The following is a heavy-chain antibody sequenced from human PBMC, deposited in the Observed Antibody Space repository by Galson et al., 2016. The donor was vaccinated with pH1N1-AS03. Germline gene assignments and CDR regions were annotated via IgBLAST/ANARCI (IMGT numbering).Heavy chain of an antibody. V-gene: IGHV3-9*01. CDR3: AKDIGVLMVYTEGPFDY. J-gene: IGHJ4*02. D-gene: IGHD2-8*01. Sequence: SLRLSCAASGLSFDDYAMHWVRQAPGKGLEWVSSISWNSDKITYADSVKGRFTISRDNAKNSLYLEMNSLRAEDTALYYCAKDIGVLMVYTEGPFDYWGPGTLVTVSS. CDR2: ISWNSDKI. CDR1: GLSFDDYA.